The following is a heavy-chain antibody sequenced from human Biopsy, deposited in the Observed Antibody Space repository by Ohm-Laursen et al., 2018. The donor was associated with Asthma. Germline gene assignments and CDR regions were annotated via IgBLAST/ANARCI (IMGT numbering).Heavy chain of an antibody. V-gene: IGHV1-24*01. J-gene: IGHJ4*02. CDR1: GYSLTDLS. Sequence: ASEKAACKISGYSLTDLSMHWVRQAPGQGSEWMGGHDHEEGGTVNARRFQGRVTMTEDTSTDTAYMELSSLSSDDTAVYYCASDFPKDYVRYNFQFWGQGTLVTVSS. CDR3: ASDFPKDYVRYNFQF. D-gene: IGHD4-17*01. CDR2: HDHEEGGT.